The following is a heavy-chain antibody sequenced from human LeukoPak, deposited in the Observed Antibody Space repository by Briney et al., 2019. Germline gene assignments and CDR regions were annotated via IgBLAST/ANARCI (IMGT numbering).Heavy chain of an antibody. CDR2: MYYSGST. CDR1: GGSISSGSKY. D-gene: IGHD2-2*01. Sequence: SETLSLTCTVSGGSISSGSKYRGWIRQPPGEGLEWIGSMYYSGSTYYNPSLKSRVTISVDTSKNQFSLKLSSVTAADTAVYYCARQGDCSSTSCLYGWFDPWGQGTLVTVSS. V-gene: IGHV4-39*01. CDR3: ARQGDCSSTSCLYGWFDP. J-gene: IGHJ5*02.